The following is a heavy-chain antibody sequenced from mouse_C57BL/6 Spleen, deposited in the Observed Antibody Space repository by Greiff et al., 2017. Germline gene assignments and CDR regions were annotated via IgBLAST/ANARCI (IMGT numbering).Heavy chain of an antibody. J-gene: IGHJ1*03. CDR2: ISYSGST. D-gene: IGHD1-1*01. CDR3: SIYSTVVARYFDV. Sequence: EVMLVESGPGLAKPSQTLSLTCSVSGYSITSYYWNWIRKFPGNKLEYMGYISYSGSTYYNPSLKSRISITRDTSKNQYYLQLNSVTTEDAATYYCSIYSTVVARYFDVWGTGTTVTVSS. V-gene: IGHV3-8*01. CDR1: GYSITSYY.